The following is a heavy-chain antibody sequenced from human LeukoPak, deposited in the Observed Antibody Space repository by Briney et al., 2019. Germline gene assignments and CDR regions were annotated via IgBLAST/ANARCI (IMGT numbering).Heavy chain of an antibody. J-gene: IGHJ4*02. Sequence: GGSLRLSCAASGFTFSSYAMSWVRQAPGKGLERVSGISGSGDNTYYADSVKGRFTISRDNSKNTLYVQVNSLGTEDTAGYYCAKGSYYDSSGSFYFDYWGQGTLVTVSS. V-gene: IGHV3-23*01. D-gene: IGHD3-22*01. CDR2: ISGSGDNT. CDR1: GFTFSSYA. CDR3: AKGSYYDSSGSFYFDY.